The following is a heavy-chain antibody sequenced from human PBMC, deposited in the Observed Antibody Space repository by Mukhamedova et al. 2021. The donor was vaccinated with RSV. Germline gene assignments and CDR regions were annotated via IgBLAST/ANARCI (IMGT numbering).Heavy chain of an antibody. CDR2: ISGSGGNT. J-gene: IGHJ4*02. D-gene: IGHD5-18*01. V-gene: IGHV3-23*01. Sequence: GKGLEWVSAISGSGGNTYYADSVKGRFTISRDNSKNTLYLQMNSLRAGDTAVYYCAKLTSAGGYRHLFDYWGQGTLVTVSS. CDR3: AKLTSAGGYRHLFDY.